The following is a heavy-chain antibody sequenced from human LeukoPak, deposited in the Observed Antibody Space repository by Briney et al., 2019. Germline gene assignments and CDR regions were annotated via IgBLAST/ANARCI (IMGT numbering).Heavy chain of an antibody. D-gene: IGHD1-26*01. CDR2: IKSKTDGGTT. J-gene: IGHJ4*02. Sequence: GSLRLSCAASGFTFSNAWMSWVRQDLGKGLEWVGRIKSKTDGGTTDYAAPVKGRFTVSRDDSKSTLYLQMDSLKTEDTAAYYCTTGDRSSGNWGQGTLVTVSS. CDR1: GFTFSNAW. CDR3: TTGDRSSGN. V-gene: IGHV3-15*01.